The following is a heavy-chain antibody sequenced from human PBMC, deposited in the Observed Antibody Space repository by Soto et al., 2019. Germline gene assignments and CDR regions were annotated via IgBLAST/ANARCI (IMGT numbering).Heavy chain of an antibody. D-gene: IGHD1-26*01. Sequence: GSTNYTPSLKSRVTISVDTSKNQFSLKLSSVTAADTAVYYCARGSGATTPFDYWGQGTLVTVSS. CDR3: ARGSGATTPFDY. CDR2: GST. J-gene: IGHJ4*02. V-gene: IGHV4-59*09.